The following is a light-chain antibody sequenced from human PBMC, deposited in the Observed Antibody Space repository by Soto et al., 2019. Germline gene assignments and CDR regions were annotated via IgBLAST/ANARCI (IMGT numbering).Light chain of an antibody. Sequence: DIQMTQSPSTLSASVGDRVTITCRASQTVSTWLAWYQHKPGKAPKLLIYKASILKNGVPSRFSGSASGTEINLTISSLQPDDFATYFCQQYKNYVCTFGQGTKVE. V-gene: IGKV1-5*03. CDR1: QTVSTW. CDR3: QQYKNYVCT. CDR2: KAS. J-gene: IGKJ1*01.